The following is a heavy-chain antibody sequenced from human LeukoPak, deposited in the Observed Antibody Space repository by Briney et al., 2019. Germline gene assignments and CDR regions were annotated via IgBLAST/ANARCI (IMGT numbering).Heavy chain of an antibody. D-gene: IGHD3-10*01. CDR3: AREMVRGNWFDP. CDR1: GYTFTSYY. Sequence: GASVKVSCKASGYTFTSYYMHWVRQAPGQGLEWMGIINPSGGSTSYAQKFQGRVTMTRDTSTSTVYVELSSLRSEDTAVYYCAREMVRGNWFDPWGQGTLVTVSS. V-gene: IGHV1-46*01. CDR2: INPSGGST. J-gene: IGHJ5*02.